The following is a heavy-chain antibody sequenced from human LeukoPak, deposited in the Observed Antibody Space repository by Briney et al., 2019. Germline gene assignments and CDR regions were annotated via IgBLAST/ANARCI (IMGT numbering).Heavy chain of an antibody. CDR3: ARGYCRGGSCYSGDAFDI. V-gene: IGHV3-74*01. D-gene: IGHD2-15*01. Sequence: GGSLRLSCAASGFTFSSYWMHWVRQAPGKGLVWVSRINSDGSSTSYADSVKGRSTISRDNAKNTLYLQMNSLRAEDTAVYYCARGYCRGGSCYSGDAFDIWGQGTMVTVSS. CDR1: GFTFSSYW. J-gene: IGHJ3*02. CDR2: INSDGSST.